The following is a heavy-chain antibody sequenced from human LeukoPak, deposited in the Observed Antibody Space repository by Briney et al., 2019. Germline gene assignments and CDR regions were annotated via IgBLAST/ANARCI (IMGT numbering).Heavy chain of an antibody. Sequence: SETLSLTCTVSGGSISSYYWSWIRQPPGKGLEWIGYIYYSGSTNYNPSLKSRVTISVDTSKNQFSLKLSSVTAADTAVYYRARNYGSGSYPRFNWFDPWGQGTLVTVSS. CDR2: IYYSGST. J-gene: IGHJ5*02. CDR3: ARNYGSGSYPRFNWFDP. D-gene: IGHD3-10*01. CDR1: GGSISSYY. V-gene: IGHV4-59*08.